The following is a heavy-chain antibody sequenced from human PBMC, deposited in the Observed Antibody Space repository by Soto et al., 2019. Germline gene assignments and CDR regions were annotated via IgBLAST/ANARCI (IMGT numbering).Heavy chain of an antibody. CDR2: IILPFGTP. CDR3: ARGPDYEGYFDY. D-gene: IGHD3-22*01. Sequence: QVRLVQSGAEVKKPGSSVKVSCKASGGSFSNYALSWVRQAPGQGLEWMGVIILPFGTPNYAQKFQGTVTITADESMTTLYMEVSGLRSEDTAVYYCARGPDYEGYFDYWGRGTLVTVSS. CDR1: GGSFSNYA. J-gene: IGHJ4*02. V-gene: IGHV1-69*12.